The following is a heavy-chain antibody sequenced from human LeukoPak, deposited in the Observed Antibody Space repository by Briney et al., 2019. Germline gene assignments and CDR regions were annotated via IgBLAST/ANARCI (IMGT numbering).Heavy chain of an antibody. CDR1: GGSISGSSNY. CDR2: IYYSGST. V-gene: IGHV4-39*07. J-gene: IGHJ6*02. D-gene: IGHD3-10*01. CDR3: ASGFANKNYYYYGMDV. Sequence: KSSETLSLTCTVSGGSISGSSNYWGWIRQPPGKGLEWIGSIYYSGSTYYNPSLKSRVTISVDTSRNQFSLKLSSVTAADTAVYYCASGFANKNYYYYGMDVWGQGTTVTVSS.